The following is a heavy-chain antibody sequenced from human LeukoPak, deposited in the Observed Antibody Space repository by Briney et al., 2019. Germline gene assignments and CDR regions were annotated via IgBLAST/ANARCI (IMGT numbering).Heavy chain of an antibody. V-gene: IGHV4-39*07. CDR1: GGSISSNSYY. D-gene: IGHD6-13*01. J-gene: IGHJ4*02. CDR3: ARVIAAAGSTDY. CDR2: INHSGST. Sequence: SETLSLTCTVSGGSISSNSYYWSWIRQHPGKGLEWIGEINHSGSTNYNPSLKSRVTISVDTSKNQFSLKLSSVTAADTAVYYCARVIAAAGSTDYWGQGTLVTVSS.